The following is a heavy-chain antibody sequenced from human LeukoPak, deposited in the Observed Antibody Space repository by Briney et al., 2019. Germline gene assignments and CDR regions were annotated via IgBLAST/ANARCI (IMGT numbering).Heavy chain of an antibody. CDR1: GFTFSDHY. CDR3: ATAWGAFDI. Sequence: GGSLRLSCAASGFTFSDHYMDWVRQAPGKGLGWVGRTRNKANSYTTEYAASVKGRFTFSRDDSKNSLYLQMNSLKTEDTAVYYCATAWGAFDIWGQGTMVTVSS. CDR2: TRNKANSYTT. V-gene: IGHV3-72*01. J-gene: IGHJ3*02. D-gene: IGHD3-16*01.